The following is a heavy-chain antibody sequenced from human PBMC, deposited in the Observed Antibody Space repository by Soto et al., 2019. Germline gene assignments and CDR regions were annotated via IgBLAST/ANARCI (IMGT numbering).Heavy chain of an antibody. CDR3: AGTRGHSQMGRSDY. CDR2: ISSSSSYI. Sequence: EVQLVESGRGLVKPGGSLRLSCVASRFNFIDYSMNWVRQAQGKGLEWVSSISSSSSYIYYADSVKGRFTISRDNAKHSLYLQMNSLRAEDTGVYYCAGTRGHSQMGRSDYWGQGTLLTVSS. V-gene: IGHV3-21*01. CDR1: RFNFIDYS. J-gene: IGHJ4*02. D-gene: IGHD5-18*01.